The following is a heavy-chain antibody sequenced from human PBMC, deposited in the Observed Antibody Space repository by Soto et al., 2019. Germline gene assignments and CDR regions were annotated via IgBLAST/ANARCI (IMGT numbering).Heavy chain of an antibody. CDR2: ISAYNGNT. V-gene: IGHV1-18*01. J-gene: IGHJ6*02. D-gene: IGHD3-10*01. CDR1: GYTFTSYG. CDR3: ARDGSGSYYYYYGMDV. Sequence: QVQLVQSGAEVKKPGASVKVSCKASGYTFTSYGISWVRQAPGQGLEWMGWISAYNGNTNYAQKLQGRVTMTNDTSTSTAYMELRSLRSDDTAVYYCARDGSGSYYYYYGMDVWGQGTTVTVSS.